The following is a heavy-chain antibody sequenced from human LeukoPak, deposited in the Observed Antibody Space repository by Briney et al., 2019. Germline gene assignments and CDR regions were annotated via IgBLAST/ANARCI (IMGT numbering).Heavy chain of an antibody. J-gene: IGHJ4*02. CDR2: INHSGST. D-gene: IGHD5-18*01. CDR1: GGSFSGYY. CDR3: ARAGRGYSYGSRLDY. V-gene: IGHV4-34*01. Sequence: SETLSLTCAVYGGSFSGYYWSWIRQPPGKGLEWIGEINHSGSTNYNPSLKSRVTISVDTSKNQLSLKLSSVTAADTAVYYCARAGRGYSYGSRLDYWGQGTLVTVSS.